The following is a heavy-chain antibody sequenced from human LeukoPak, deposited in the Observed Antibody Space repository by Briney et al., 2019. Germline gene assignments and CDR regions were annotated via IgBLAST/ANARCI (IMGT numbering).Heavy chain of an antibody. CDR3: AREAQGGATALDL. D-gene: IGHD1-26*01. CDR2: IRQDGSET. V-gene: IGHV3-7*04. Sequence: GGSLRLSCAASGFSISRNWMSWVRQAPDKGLEWVANIRQDGSETFYSDSAKGRFTISRDNAKNSFYLQMNSLRAEDRAVYYCAREAQGGATALDLWGQGTLVTVSS. CDR1: GFSISRNW. J-gene: IGHJ5*02.